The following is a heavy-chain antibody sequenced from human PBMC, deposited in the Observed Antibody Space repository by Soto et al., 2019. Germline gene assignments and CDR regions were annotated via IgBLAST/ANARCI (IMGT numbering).Heavy chain of an antibody. J-gene: IGHJ6*03. D-gene: IGHD2-2*01. CDR1: GGTFSSYT. CDR2: IIPILGIA. CDR3: ARDALRYCSSTSCPHDYYYYSTEV. V-gene: IGHV1-69*04. Sequence: SVKVSCKASGGTFSSYTISWVRQAPGQGLEWMGRIIPILGIANYAQKFQGRVTITADKSTSTAYMELSSLRSEDTAVYYCARDALRYCSSTSCPHDYYYYSTEVWGTGTTVTV.